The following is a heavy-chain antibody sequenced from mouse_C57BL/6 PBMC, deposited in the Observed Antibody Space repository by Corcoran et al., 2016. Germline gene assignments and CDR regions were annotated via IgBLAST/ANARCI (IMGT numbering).Heavy chain of an antibody. CDR1: GYTFTDYY. D-gene: IGHD2-12*01. CDR3: ASTNYYAMDY. J-gene: IGHJ4*01. V-gene: IGHV1-75*01. CDR2: IFPGSGST. Sequence: QVQLQQSGPELVKPGASVKISCTASGYTFTDYYIDWVKQRPGQGLEWIGWIFPGSGSTYYHEKFKGKATLTEDKSSSSAYMLLSSLTSEDSAVYCRASTNYYAMDYWGQGTSVTVYS.